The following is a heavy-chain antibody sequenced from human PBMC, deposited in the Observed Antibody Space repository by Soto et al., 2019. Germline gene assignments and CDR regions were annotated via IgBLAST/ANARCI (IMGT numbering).Heavy chain of an antibody. D-gene: IGHD3-10*01. V-gene: IGHV4-34*01. J-gene: IGHJ6*03. CDR2: INDSGST. Sequence: QVQLQQWGAGLLKPSEILSLTCAVYGGSFSGYQWSWIRQPPGKGLEWLGEINDSGSTTYNPSLTSRVTISVDTSKNQVSLKLSSVTAADTAVYYCARGLLLWYGELSRRSDDYYYRDVGGKGTTVTVSS. CDR3: ARGLLLWYGELSRRSDDYYYRDV. CDR1: GGSFSGYQ.